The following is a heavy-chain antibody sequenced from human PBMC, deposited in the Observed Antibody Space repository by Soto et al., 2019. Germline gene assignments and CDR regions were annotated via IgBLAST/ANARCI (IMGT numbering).Heavy chain of an antibody. CDR3: ARVDPRGVAVVRDY. V-gene: IGHV1-18*01. CDR2: ISGFNGQT. J-gene: IGHJ4*02. D-gene: IGHD3-10*01. CDR1: GNTFARHG. Sequence: ASLKVSCKASGNTFARHGFSWVRQAPGQGLEWMGWISGFNGQTNYALKFQGRVTLTTDTSTSTAYMELRSLRSDDTAVYFCARVDPRGVAVVRDYWGQGSLVTVSS.